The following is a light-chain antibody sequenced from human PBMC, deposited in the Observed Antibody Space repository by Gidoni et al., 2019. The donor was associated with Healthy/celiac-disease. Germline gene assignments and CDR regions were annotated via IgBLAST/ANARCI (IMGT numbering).Light chain of an antibody. V-gene: IGLV2-23*02. Sequence: GQSITISCTGTSSDVGSYNLVSWYQQHPGKAPKLMIYEVSKRPSGVSNRFSGSRSGNTASLTISGLQAEDEADYYCCSYAGSSTLVFGGGTKLTVL. J-gene: IGLJ2*01. CDR2: EVS. CDR3: CSYAGSSTLV. CDR1: SSDVGSYNL.